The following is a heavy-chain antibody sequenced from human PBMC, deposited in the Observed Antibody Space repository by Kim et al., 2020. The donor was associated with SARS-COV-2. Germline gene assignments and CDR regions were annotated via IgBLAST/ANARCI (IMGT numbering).Heavy chain of an antibody. D-gene: IGHD3-10*01. CDR3: AREDLLWFGERSGGMDV. V-gene: IGHV1-3*01. Sequence: ASVKVSCKASGYTFSHFAVHWVRQAPGQRLEWMGWINAANGNTKYSQKFQGRVTITRDTSASTAYMDLSLRPEDTAVYYCAREDLLWFGERSGGMDVWGQGTTVTVSS. J-gene: IGHJ6*02. CDR1: GYTFSHFA. CDR2: INAANGNT.